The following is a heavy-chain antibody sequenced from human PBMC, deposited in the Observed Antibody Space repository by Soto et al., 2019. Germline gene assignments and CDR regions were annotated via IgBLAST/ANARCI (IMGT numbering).Heavy chain of an antibody. D-gene: IGHD4-17*01. J-gene: IGHJ4*02. CDR1: GYTLTSYT. Sequence: ASVKVSCKASGYTLTSYTVHWVRQAPGQRPEWMGWINAGSANTRYSQNFQDRVTITRDTSATTAYMDLGSLRSEDTAVYSCARAPNSDYLFDNWGKGTLVPVSS. CDR3: ARAPNSDYLFDN. V-gene: IGHV1-3*01. CDR2: INAGSANT.